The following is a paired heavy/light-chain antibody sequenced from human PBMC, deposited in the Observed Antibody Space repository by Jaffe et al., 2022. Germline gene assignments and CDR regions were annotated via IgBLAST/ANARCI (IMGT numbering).Heavy chain of an antibody. CDR3: ARGGLGHCNGGSCARVGDYYDS. D-gene: IGHD2-15*01. CDR2: IFSSGTTI. Sequence: QVQLVDSGGGLVKPGGSLRLSCAASGFTFSDYYMSWMRQAPGKGLEWVSYIFSSGTTIYYADSVKGRFTISRDNAKNSLYLQMNSLRAEDTAVYYCARGGLGHCNGGSCARVGDYYDSWGQGTLVTVSS. J-gene: IGHJ4*02. CDR1: GFTFSDYY. V-gene: IGHV3-11*01.
Light chain of an antibody. J-gene: IGKJ2*01. CDR1: QDISSA. CDR2: DAS. V-gene: IGKV1-13*02. Sequence: AIQLTQSPSSLSASVGDRVTITCRASQDISSALAWYQQKPGKPPKLLIFDASSLESGVPSRFSGSGSGTDFTLTISSLQPEDFATYYCQHFNTYSGNTFGQGTKLEIK. CDR3: QHFNTYSGNT.